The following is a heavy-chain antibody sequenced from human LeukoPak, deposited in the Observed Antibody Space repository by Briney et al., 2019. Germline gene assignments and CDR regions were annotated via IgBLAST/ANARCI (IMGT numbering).Heavy chain of an antibody. CDR2: ISGSSGST. J-gene: IGHJ6*03. V-gene: IGHV3-23*01. CDR3: ARETSPYYYMDV. CDR1: GFTFSTYA. Sequence: SGGSLRLSCAASGFTFSTYAMSWVRQAPGRGLEWVSAISGSSGSTYYADSVKGRFTISRDNAKNSLYLQMNSLRAEDTAVYYCARETSPYYYMDVWGKGTTVTVSS.